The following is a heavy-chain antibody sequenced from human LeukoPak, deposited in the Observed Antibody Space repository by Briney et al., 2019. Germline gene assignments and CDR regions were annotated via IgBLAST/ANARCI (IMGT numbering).Heavy chain of an antibody. D-gene: IGHD1-26*01. CDR2: IKQDGSEK. V-gene: IGHV3-7*03. Sequence: GSLRLSCAASGFTFSSYWMSWVRQAPGKGLEWVANIKQDGSEKYYVNSVKGRFTISRDNAKNSLYLQMNSLRAEDTALYHCARAFVGSYREYYFDYWGQGTLVTVSS. J-gene: IGHJ4*02. CDR1: GFTFSSYW. CDR3: ARAFVGSYREYYFDY.